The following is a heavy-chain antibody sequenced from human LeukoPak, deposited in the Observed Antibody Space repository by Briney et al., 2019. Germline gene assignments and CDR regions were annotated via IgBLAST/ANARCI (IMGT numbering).Heavy chain of an antibody. CDR2: IYHSGST. V-gene: IGHV4-39*07. Sequence: SETLSLTCIVFGGSISSSSYYWGWIRQAPGKGLEWIGSIYHSGSTYYNPSLKSRVTISVDTSKNQFSLKLSSVTAADTAVYYCAREKGYMVRGKLGYWGQGTLVTVSS. CDR1: GGSISSSSYY. D-gene: IGHD3-10*01. J-gene: IGHJ4*02. CDR3: AREKGYMVRGKLGY.